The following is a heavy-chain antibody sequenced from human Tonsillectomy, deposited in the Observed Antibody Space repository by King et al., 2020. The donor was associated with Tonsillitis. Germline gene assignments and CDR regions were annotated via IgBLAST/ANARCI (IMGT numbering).Heavy chain of an antibody. V-gene: IGHV3-64D*06. D-gene: IGHD3-10*01. CDR1: GLTFSTYY. CDR2: ISSGGTST. CDR3: VKGNYYGSGKYYFDC. J-gene: IGHJ4*02. Sequence: VQLVESGGGLVQPGGSVRLSCSASGLTFSTYYMVWVRQAPGKGLEFISAISSGGTSTYYVDSVKGRFTIFRDNFKNTLYLQMSSLTSEDTAMYYCVKGNYYGSGKYYFDCWGQGTLVTVSS.